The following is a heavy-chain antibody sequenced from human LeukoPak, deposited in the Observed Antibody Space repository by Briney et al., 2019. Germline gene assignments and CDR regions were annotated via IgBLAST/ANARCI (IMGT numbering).Heavy chain of an antibody. V-gene: IGHV4-4*09. Sequence: SETLSLTCAVYGGSFSGYYWSWIRQPPGKGLEWIGYIYTSGSTNYNPSLKSRVTISVDTSKNQFSLKLSSVTAADTAVYYCARRGYWSPFDYWGQGTLVTVSS. CDR1: GGSFSGYY. D-gene: IGHD2-8*02. J-gene: IGHJ4*02. CDR3: ARRGYWSPFDY. CDR2: IYTSGST.